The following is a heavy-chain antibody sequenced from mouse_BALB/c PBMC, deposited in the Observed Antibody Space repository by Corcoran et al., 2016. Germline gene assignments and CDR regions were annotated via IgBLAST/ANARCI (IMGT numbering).Heavy chain of an antibody. CDR1: GFNIKDTY. Sequence: EDQLQQSGAELVKPGASVKLSCTASGFNIKDTYMHWVKQRPEQGLEWIGRIDPANGSTKSDPKFQGKATMTADTSSNTVYLQRSSLTSEATAVYYCGRSREGNYVVYWGQGTTLTVSS. CDR3: GRSREGNYVVY. J-gene: IGHJ2*01. V-gene: IGHV14-3*02. CDR2: IDPANGST. D-gene: IGHD2-1*01.